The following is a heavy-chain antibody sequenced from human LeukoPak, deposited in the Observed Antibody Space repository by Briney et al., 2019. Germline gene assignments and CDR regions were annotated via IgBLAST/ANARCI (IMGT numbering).Heavy chain of an antibody. CDR1: GFTLSSNY. Sequence: GGSLRLSCAASGFTLSSNYMSWVHQAPGKGLEWVSVIYSGGSTYYADSVKGRFTISRDNSKNTLYLQMNSLRAEDTAVYYCARDNCSSTSCPAFWFDPWGQGTLVTVSS. CDR3: ARDNCSSTSCPAFWFDP. J-gene: IGHJ5*02. D-gene: IGHD2-2*01. CDR2: IYSGGST. V-gene: IGHV3-66*01.